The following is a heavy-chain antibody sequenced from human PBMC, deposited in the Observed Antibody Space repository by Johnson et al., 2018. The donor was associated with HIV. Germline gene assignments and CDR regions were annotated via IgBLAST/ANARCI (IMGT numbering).Heavy chain of an antibody. CDR3: AKDLSIAARPAAFDI. D-gene: IGHD6-6*01. CDR1: GFTVSSNS. Sequence: VQLVESGGGVVRPGGSLRLSCAASGFTVSSNSMSWVRQAPGKGPAWVSVLYSGGSPGYADSVRGRFTISRDNSKNTLYLQMNSLRAEDTAVYYCAKDLSIAARPAAFDIWGQGTMVTVSS. V-gene: IGHV3-66*01. J-gene: IGHJ3*02. CDR2: LYSGGSP.